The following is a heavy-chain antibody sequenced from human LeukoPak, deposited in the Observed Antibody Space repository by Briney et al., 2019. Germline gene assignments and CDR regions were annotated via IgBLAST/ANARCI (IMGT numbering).Heavy chain of an antibody. J-gene: IGHJ4*02. CDR2: INSDGSST. D-gene: IGHD2-2*01. Sequence: GGSLRLSCAASGFTFSSYWMHWVRQAPGKGLVWVSRINSDGSSTSYADSVKGRFTISRDNAKNTLYLQMNSLRAEDTAVYHCARSYGGYCSSTSCSEGYFDYWGQGTLVTVSS. CDR1: GFTFSSYW. CDR3: ARSYGGYCSSTSCSEGYFDY. V-gene: IGHV3-74*01.